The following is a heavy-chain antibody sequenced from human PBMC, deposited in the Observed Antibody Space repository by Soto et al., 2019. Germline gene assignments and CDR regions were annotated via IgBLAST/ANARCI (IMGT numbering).Heavy chain of an antibody. Sequence: QVQLVESGGGVVPPGRSLRLSCAASGFTFSSYGLHWVRQAPGTGLEWVAVISYDGSNKYYADSVKGRFTISRDNSKNTLYLQMNSLRAEDTAVYDCAKAPYYYESRGYCDYWGQGTLVTVSS. CDR3: AKAPYYYESRGYCDY. CDR2: ISYDGSNK. J-gene: IGHJ4*02. D-gene: IGHD3-22*01. V-gene: IGHV3-30*18. CDR1: GFTFSSYG.